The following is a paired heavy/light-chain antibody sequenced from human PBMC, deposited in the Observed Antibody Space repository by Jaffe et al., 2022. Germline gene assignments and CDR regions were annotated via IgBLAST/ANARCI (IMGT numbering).Heavy chain of an antibody. J-gene: IGHJ4*02. V-gene: IGHV4-59*01. D-gene: IGHD2-15*01. Sequence: QVQLQESGPGLVKPSETLSLTCTVSGDSISSYYWSWIRQPPGKGLEWIGYIYYSGSTNYNPSLKDRVTISVDTSKKQFSLKLTSVTAADTAVYYCARGPPAGYCSGATCYSMDSWGQGTLVTVSS. CDR2: IYYSGST. CDR1: GDSISSYY. CDR3: ARGPPAGYCSGATCYSMDS.
Light chain of an antibody. CDR2: GAS. Sequence: EIVLTQSPGTLSLSPGERATLSCRASQRISSSFLAWYQQKPGQTPRLLIYGASNRATGIPDRFSGSGSGTDFTLTISRLEPEDFAVYYCQQYGYSLFLTFGGGTKVEIK. CDR1: QRISSSF. V-gene: IGKV3-20*01. J-gene: IGKJ4*01. CDR3: QQYGYSLFLT.